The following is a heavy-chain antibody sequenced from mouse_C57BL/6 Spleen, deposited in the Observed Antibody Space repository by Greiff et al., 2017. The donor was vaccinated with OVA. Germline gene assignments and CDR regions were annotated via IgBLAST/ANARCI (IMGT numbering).Heavy chain of an antibody. D-gene: IGHD3-2*02. J-gene: IGHJ2*01. CDR1: GYTFTSYW. Sequence: QVQLQQSGAELVMPGASVKLSCKASGYTFTSYWMHWVKQRPGQGLEWIGEIDPSDSYTNYNQKFKGKSTLTVDKSSSTAYMQLSSLTSEDSAVYYCARGRTAQATGFDYWGQGTTLTVSS. V-gene: IGHV1-69*01. CDR3: ARGRTAQATGFDY. CDR2: IDPSDSYT.